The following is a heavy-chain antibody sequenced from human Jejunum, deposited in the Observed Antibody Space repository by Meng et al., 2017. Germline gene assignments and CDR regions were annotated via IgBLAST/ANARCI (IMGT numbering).Heavy chain of an antibody. CDR2: INTYSGDT. CDR3: ASNTDCTSTSCYAY. D-gene: IGHD2-2*01. J-gene: IGHJ4*02. V-gene: IGHV1-2*06. CDR1: GYGFTGYY. Sequence: QVQLVQSGAEVKKPGALVKASCKASGYGFTGYYMHWVRQAPGQGLEWLGRINTYSGDTNYAQKFQGRVTMTRDTSISTAYMELSSLSSDDTALYYCASNTDCTSTSCYAYWGQGTLVTVSS.